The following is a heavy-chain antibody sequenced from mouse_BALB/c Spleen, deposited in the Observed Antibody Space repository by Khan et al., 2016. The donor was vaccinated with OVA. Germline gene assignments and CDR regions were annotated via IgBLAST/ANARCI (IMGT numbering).Heavy chain of an antibody. CDR1: GYSITSDYA. Sequence: EVQLQESGPGLVKPSQSLSLTCTVTGYSITSDYAWTWIRQFPGNKLGWMGYISYSGSTSYNPSLRSRISITRDTSKNQFFLQLISVTTEDTATYYCARTRFYYRYSFLDYWGQGTTLTVSS. V-gene: IGHV3-2*02. CDR3: ARTRFYYRYSFLDY. J-gene: IGHJ2*01. CDR2: ISYSGST. D-gene: IGHD2-14*01.